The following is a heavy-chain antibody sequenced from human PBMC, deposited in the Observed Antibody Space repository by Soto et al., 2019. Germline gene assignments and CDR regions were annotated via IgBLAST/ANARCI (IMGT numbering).Heavy chain of an antibody. Sequence: PGGSLRLSCAASGFTFSNHGMHWVRQAPGKGLEWVSVIYSGGSTYYADSVKGRFTISRDNSKNTLYLQMNSLRAEDTAVYYCASSPLAYDYIWGSYRPKYYFDYWGQGTLVTVSS. D-gene: IGHD3-16*02. CDR2: IYSGGST. CDR1: GFTFSNHG. CDR3: ASSPLAYDYIWGSYRPKYYFDY. J-gene: IGHJ4*02. V-gene: IGHV3-NL1*01.